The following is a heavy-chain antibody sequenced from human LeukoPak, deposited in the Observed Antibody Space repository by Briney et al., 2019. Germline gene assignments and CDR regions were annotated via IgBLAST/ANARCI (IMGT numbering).Heavy chain of an antibody. CDR3: ARDISACSTSCYGVDY. Sequence: PGGSLRLSCAASGFTFSSYWMSWVRQAPGKGLEWVANIKQDGSEKYYADSVKGRFTISRDNAKSSQYLQMNSLRAEDTAVYYCARDISACSTSCYGVDYWGQGTLVTVSS. D-gene: IGHD2-2*01. CDR2: IKQDGSEK. V-gene: IGHV3-7*01. CDR1: GFTFSSYW. J-gene: IGHJ4*02.